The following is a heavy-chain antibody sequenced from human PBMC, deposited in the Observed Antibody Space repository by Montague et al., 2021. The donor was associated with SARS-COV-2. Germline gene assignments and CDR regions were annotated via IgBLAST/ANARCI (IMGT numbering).Heavy chain of an antibody. CDR1: GGSISSYY. D-gene: IGHD2-21*02. Sequence: SETLSLTCTVSGGSISSYYWSWIRQPPGKGLEWIGYIYYSGSTNYNPSLKSRVTISIDTYKNKFSLKLSSVTAADTAVYYCASQIPLRTHIVVVTAQLGGAFDIWGQGTMVTVSS. V-gene: IGHV4-59*08. CDR2: IYYSGST. J-gene: IGHJ3*02. CDR3: ASQIPLRTHIVVVTAQLGGAFDI.